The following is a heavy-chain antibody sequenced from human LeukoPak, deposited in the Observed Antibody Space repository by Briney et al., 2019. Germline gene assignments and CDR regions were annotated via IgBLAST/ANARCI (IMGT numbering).Heavy chain of an antibody. D-gene: IGHD3-3*01. CDR2: INQDGSEK. CDR1: GFTFSTYW. Sequence: SGGSLRLSCAASGFTFSTYWMNWVRQAPGKGLEWVANINQDGSEKYYVDSVRGRFTISRDNAKNSLYLQMNSLRAEDTAVYYCARDERYDFWSGYLYYFDYWGQGTLVTVSS. V-gene: IGHV3-7*01. J-gene: IGHJ4*02. CDR3: ARDERYDFWSGYLYYFDY.